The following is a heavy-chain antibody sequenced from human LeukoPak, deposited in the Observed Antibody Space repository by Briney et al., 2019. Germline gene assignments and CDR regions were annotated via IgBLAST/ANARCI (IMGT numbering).Heavy chain of an antibody. D-gene: IGHD1-26*01. Sequence: GGSLRLSCAASGFTFDDYGMSWVRQAPGKRLEWGSGINWNGGSTGYADSVKGRFTISRDNDKNSLYLQMNSLRAEDTALYYCASGGIYYGAAFDFWGQGTLVTVSS. V-gene: IGHV3-20*04. CDR1: GFTFDDYG. CDR3: ASGGIYYGAAFDF. CDR2: INWNGGST. J-gene: IGHJ4*02.